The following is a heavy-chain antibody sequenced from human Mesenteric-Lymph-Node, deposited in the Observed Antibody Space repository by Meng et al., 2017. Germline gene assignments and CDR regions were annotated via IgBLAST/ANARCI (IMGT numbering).Heavy chain of an antibody. CDR1: GFTFSNAW. V-gene: IGHV3-15*01. D-gene: IGHD3-16*01. Sequence: GGSLRLSCAASGFTFSNAWMTWVRQAPGKGLEWVGRIKDKTDGGIIDYAAPVKGRFTIARDDSKNTLYLQMNGLKTEDTAVYYCTRDPRVGAQYYYYGMDVWGQGTTVTVSS. J-gene: IGHJ6*02. CDR3: TRDPRVGAQYYYYGMDV. CDR2: IKDKTDGGII.